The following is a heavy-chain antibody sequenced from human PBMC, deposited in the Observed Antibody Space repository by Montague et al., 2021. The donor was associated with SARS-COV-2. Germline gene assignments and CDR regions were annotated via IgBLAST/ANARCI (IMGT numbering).Heavy chain of an antibody. CDR1: GGSISSSTYY. D-gene: IGHD4-17*01. V-gene: IGHV4-39*01. J-gene: IGHJ4*02. Sequence: SETLSLTCNVSGGSISSSTYYWGWIRQPPGKGLEWIGNLYNGGTTYYSPSLKSRVTISVDASNNQFSLKLSSVTAADTAVYYCARGPKMYGELADYWGQGTLVTVSS. CDR2: LYNGGTT. CDR3: ARGPKMYGELADY.